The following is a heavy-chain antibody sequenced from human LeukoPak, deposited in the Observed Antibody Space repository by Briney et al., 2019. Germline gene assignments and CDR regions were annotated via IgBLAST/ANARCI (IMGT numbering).Heavy chain of an antibody. CDR2: TYYRSKWYN. CDR3: ARARGYFDL. CDR1: GDRGSSNSAA. Sequence: SQTLSLTCAISGDRGSSNSAAWSWIRQSPSRGLEWLGRTYYRSKWYNNYAVSVKSRITINADTSKNQFSLQLNSVTPDDTAVYYCARARGYFDLWGRGTLVTVSS. V-gene: IGHV6-1*01. J-gene: IGHJ2*01.